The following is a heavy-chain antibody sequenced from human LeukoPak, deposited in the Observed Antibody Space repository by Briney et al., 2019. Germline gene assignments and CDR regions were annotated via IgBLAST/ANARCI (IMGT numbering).Heavy chain of an antibody. D-gene: IGHD5-12*01. CDR1: GFSFSSYE. CDR3: ARDEYSGLYYYMDV. J-gene: IGHJ6*03. V-gene: IGHV3-48*03. Sequence: QPGGSLRLSCAASGFSFSSYEMNWVRQAPGKGLEWVSYIGSTTNSIYYADSVKGRFTISRDNAKKSLHLQMNSLRAEDTAVYYCARDEYSGLYYYMDVWGKGTTVTDSS. CDR2: IGSTTNSI.